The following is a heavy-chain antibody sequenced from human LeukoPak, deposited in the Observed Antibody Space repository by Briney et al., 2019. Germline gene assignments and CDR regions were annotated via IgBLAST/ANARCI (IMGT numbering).Heavy chain of an antibody. CDR1: GGSISSYY. J-gene: IGHJ4*02. D-gene: IGHD3-22*01. CDR3: ARHVFFRNYYDSSGYLPYFDY. V-gene: IGHV4-59*08. CDR2: IYYSGST. Sequence: SETLSLTCTVSGGSISSYYWSWIRQPPGKGLEWIGYIYYSGSTNYNPSLKSRVTISVDTSKNQFSLKLSSVTAADTAVYYCARHVFFRNYYDSSGYLPYFDYWGQGTLVTVSS.